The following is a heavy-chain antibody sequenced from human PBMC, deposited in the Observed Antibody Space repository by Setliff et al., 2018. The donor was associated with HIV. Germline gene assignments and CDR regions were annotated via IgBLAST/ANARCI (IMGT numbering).Heavy chain of an antibody. CDR1: GGSISSHY. Sequence: SETLCLTCTVSGGSISSHYWSWIRQPPGKGLEWIGSAFHSGATNYNPSLKSRVTISVDTSKNQFSLKLRSVTAADTAVYFCARDPSGWYRGNYFDYWGQGTLVTVSS. J-gene: IGHJ4*02. V-gene: IGHV4-59*11. CDR3: ARDPSGWYRGNYFDY. CDR2: AFHSGAT. D-gene: IGHD6-19*01.